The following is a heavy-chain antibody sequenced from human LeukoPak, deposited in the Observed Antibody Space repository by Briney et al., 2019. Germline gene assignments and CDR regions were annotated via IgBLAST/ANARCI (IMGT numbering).Heavy chain of an antibody. CDR1: GGSISSGGYY. Sequence: PSETLSLTCTVSGGSISSGGYYWTWIRQHPGKGLEWIGYIYYRGSTYYNPSLKSRVTISVDTSKNLVSLKMSSVTAADTAAYYCARSPGRSSGSFDYWGQGTLVTVSS. CDR2: IYYRGST. V-gene: IGHV4-31*03. J-gene: IGHJ4*02. CDR3: ARSPGRSSGSFDY. D-gene: IGHD6-6*01.